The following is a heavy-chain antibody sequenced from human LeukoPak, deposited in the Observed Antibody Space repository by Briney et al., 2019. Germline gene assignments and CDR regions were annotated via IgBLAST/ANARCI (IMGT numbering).Heavy chain of an antibody. Sequence: ASVKVSCKASGYTFTDYYIHWVRQAPGQGLEWMGWISPYNVNTKYAQKLQGRVTMTTDTSTSTAYMELRSLRSDDTAVYYCARGGQVENWGQGTLVTVSS. J-gene: IGHJ4*02. CDR3: ARGGQVEN. CDR2: ISPYNVNT. V-gene: IGHV1-18*04. CDR1: GYTFTDYY.